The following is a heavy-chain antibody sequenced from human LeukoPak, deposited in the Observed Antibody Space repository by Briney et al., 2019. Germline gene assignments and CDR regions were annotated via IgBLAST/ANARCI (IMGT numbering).Heavy chain of an antibody. CDR1: GGSFSGYY. Sequence: SETLSLTCAVYGGSFSGYYWSWIRQPPGKGLEWIGEINHSASTNYNPSLKSRVTISVDTSKNQYSLKLSSVTAADTAVYYCARGHTVTAYYYYGMDVWGKGTTVTVSS. CDR3: ARGHTVTAYYYYGMDV. J-gene: IGHJ6*04. V-gene: IGHV4-34*01. CDR2: INHSAST. D-gene: IGHD4-11*01.